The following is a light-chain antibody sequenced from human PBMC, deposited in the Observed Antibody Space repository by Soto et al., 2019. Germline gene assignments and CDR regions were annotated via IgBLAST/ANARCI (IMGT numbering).Light chain of an antibody. V-gene: IGLV2-14*01. CDR2: EVS. CDR3: SSYTSSSTVV. CDR1: SSDIGAYNY. Sequence: QSVLTQPASVSASPGQSITVSCTRTSSDIGAYNYVSWYQQHPGKAPKLMIYEVSNRPSGVSNRFSASKSGNTASLTISGLQAEDEADYFCSSYTSSSTVVFGGGTKLTVL. J-gene: IGLJ3*02.